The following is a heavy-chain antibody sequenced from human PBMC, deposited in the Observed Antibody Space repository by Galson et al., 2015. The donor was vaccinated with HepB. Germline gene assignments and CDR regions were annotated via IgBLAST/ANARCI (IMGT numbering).Heavy chain of an antibody. D-gene: IGHD1-26*01. V-gene: IGHV3-30*18. Sequence: SLRLSCAASGFTFSSYGMHWVRQAPGKGLEWVAVISYDGSNKYYADSVKGRFTISRDNSKNTLYLQMNSLRAEDTAVYYCAKAWGGSYYPGGYWGQGTLVTVSS. CDR2: ISYDGSNK. J-gene: IGHJ4*02. CDR1: GFTFSSYG. CDR3: AKAWGGSYYPGGY.